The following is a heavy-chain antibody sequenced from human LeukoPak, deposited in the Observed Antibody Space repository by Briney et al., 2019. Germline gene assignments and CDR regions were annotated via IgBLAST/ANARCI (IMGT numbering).Heavy chain of an antibody. D-gene: IGHD3-3*01. V-gene: IGHV4-59*01. Sequence: PSETLSLTCTVSGGSISSYYWSWIRQPPGKGLERIGYIYYSGSATYNPSLKSRVTISVDTSKKQSSLKLNSVPTADTAVYYCARVMEGDYGAMDVWGQGTTVTVSS. J-gene: IGHJ6*02. CDR2: IYYSGSA. CDR1: GGSISSYY. CDR3: ARVMEGDYGAMDV.